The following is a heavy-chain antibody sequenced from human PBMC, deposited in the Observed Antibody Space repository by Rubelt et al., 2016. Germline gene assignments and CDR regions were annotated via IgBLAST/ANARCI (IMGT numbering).Heavy chain of an antibody. V-gene: IGHV1-2*02. J-gene: IGHJ4*02. D-gene: IGHD5-12*01. CDR1: GGTFSSYA. CDR3: ARGNSGYDYGLDY. CDR2: IIPNSGGT. Sequence: QVQLVQSGAEVKKPGASVKVSCKASGGTFSSYAISWVRQAPGQGLEWMGRIIPNSGGTNYAQKFQGRVTMTRETSVSTAYMELRMLTSDDTAVYYGARGNSGYDYGLDYWGQGTLVTVSS.